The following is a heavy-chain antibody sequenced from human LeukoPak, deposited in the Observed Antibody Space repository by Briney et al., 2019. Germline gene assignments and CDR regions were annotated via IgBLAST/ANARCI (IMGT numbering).Heavy chain of an antibody. CDR1: GGSIGSYF. V-gene: IGHV4-59*01. D-gene: IGHD6-19*01. Sequence: PSETLSLTCTVSGGSIGSYFWSWIRQPPGKGLEWIGYIYDSVNTKYNPSLKSRATIPVDTSKNQFSLKLSSVTAADTAVYYCARESGGSGCFDYWGQGTLVTVSS. CDR2: IYDSVNT. J-gene: IGHJ4*02. CDR3: ARESGGSGCFDY.